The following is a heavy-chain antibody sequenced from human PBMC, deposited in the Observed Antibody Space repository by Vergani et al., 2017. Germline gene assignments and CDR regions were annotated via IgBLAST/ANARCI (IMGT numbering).Heavy chain of an antibody. CDR3: ARGPSAGTGGMDV. V-gene: IGHV3-30*03. J-gene: IGHJ6*02. CDR2: ISYDGSNK. Sequence: QVQLVESGGGVVQPGRSLRLSCAASGFTFSSYGMHWVRQAPGKGLEWVAVISYDGSNKYYADSVKGRFTISRDNSKNTLYLQMNSLRAEDTAVYYCARGPSAGTGGMDVWGQGTTVTVSS. D-gene: IGHD1/OR15-1a*01. CDR1: GFTFSSYG.